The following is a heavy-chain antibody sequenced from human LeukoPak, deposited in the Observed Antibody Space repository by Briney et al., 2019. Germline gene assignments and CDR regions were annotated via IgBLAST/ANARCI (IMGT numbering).Heavy chain of an antibody. CDR3: ARDGDRSFDY. J-gene: IGHJ4*02. V-gene: IGHV3-30-3*01. CDR2: ISYDGSNK. CDR1: GFTFSSYA. Sequence: GGSLRLSCAASGFTFSSYAMHWVRQAPGKGLEWVAVISYDGSNKYYADSVKGRFTISRDNSKITLYLQMNSLRAEDTAVYYCARDGDRSFDYWGQGTLVTVS. D-gene: IGHD7-27*01.